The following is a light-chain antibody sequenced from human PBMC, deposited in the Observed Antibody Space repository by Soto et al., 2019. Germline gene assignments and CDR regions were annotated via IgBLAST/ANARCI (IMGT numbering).Light chain of an antibody. J-gene: IGKJ2*01. Sequence: EVVLTQSPGTLSLSPGERATLSCRASQSVSNNYFAWYQQKPGQAPRLLIFGSSDRDTGIPDRFSGRESGTDFTLTISRLEPEDFAVYYCQQYGSSPPYTFGQGTKLEIK. V-gene: IGKV3-20*01. CDR1: QSVSNNY. CDR3: QQYGSSPPYT. CDR2: GSS.